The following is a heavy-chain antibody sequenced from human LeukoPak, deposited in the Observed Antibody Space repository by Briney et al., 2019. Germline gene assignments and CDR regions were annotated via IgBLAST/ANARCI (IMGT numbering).Heavy chain of an antibody. V-gene: IGHV4-59*08. Sequence: SETLSLTCTVSGGSISSYYWSWIRQPPGKGLEWIGYIYYSGSTNYNPSLKSRVTISVDTSKNQFSLKLSSVTAADTAVYYCARRDDYGLLFDYWGQGTLVTVSS. D-gene: IGHD4-17*01. J-gene: IGHJ4*02. CDR2: IYYSGST. CDR3: ARRDDYGLLFDY. CDR1: GGSISSYY.